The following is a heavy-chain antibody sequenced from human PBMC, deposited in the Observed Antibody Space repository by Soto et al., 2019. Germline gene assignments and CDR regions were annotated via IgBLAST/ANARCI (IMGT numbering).Heavy chain of an antibody. V-gene: IGHV1-8*01. J-gene: IGHJ6*02. CDR3: ARVRGSSVGLHAYYYYYGMYV. D-gene: IGHD6-13*01. CDR2: MNPNSGNT. CDR1: GYTFTSYD. Sequence: ASVKVSCKASGYTFTSYDINWVRQATGQGLEWMGWMNPNSGNTGYAQKFQGRVTMTRNTSISTAYMELSSLRSEDTAVYYCARVRGSSVGLHAYYYYYGMYVWGQGTTVTVAS.